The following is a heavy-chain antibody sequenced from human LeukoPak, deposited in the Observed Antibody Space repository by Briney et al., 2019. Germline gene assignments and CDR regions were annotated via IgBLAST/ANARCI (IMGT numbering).Heavy chain of an antibody. CDR1: AFTFSEYS. D-gene: IGHD3-10*01. CDR2: ITESGGTE. CDR3: ARGGVRGVIRWDY. Sequence: GGSLRLSCVGSAFTFSEYSMSWIRQAPGRELEWISSITESGGTEYYADSVKGRFSISRDNAKSALYLQMNSLRAEDTAVYYCARGGVRGVIRWDYWGQGTLVTVSS. J-gene: IGHJ4*02. V-gene: IGHV3-11*01.